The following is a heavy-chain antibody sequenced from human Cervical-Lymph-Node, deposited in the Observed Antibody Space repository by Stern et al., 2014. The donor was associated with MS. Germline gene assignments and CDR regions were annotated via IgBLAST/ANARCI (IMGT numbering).Heavy chain of an antibody. CDR2: ISHDGSDN. CDR1: GFTFSIYT. Sequence: VHLVESGGGVVQPGRSLRLSCTGSGFTFSIYTMHWVRQAPGRGLAWVALISHDGSDNYYADSVKGRFTISRDNSENTLYLQMNSLRPDDAAVYYCAIVHSGSFVFDIWGPGTMVTVSS. D-gene: IGHD1-26*01. V-gene: IGHV3-30*04. CDR3: AIVHSGSFVFDI. J-gene: IGHJ3*02.